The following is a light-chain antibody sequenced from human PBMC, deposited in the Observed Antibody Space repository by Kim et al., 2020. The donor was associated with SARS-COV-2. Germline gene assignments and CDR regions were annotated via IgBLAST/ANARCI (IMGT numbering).Light chain of an antibody. J-gene: IGLJ3*02. CDR2: LDSDGSH. CDR3: QTWDTDIRV. V-gene: IGLV4-69*01. Sequence: QLVLTQSPSASASLGASVRLTCTLSSGHSSHGIAWHQQQPEKGPRYLMKLDSDGSHNKGDGIPDRFSGSRSGAEWYLTISSLQSEDEADYYCQTWDTDIRVFGGGTKLTVL. CDR1: SGHSSHG.